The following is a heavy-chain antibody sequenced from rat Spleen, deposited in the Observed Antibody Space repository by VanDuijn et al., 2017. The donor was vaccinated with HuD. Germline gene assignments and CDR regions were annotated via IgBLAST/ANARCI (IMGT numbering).Heavy chain of an antibody. CDR2: ISPGGVT. CDR3: ARQDTSGYSNWFAY. D-gene: IGHD4-3*01. CDR1: GFTFSNFD. V-gene: IGHV5S23*01. J-gene: IGHJ3*01. Sequence: EVQLVESGGGLVQPGRSLKLSCAASGFTFSNFDMAWVRQAPTKGLEWVASISPGGVTYYRDSVKGRFTVSRENAKSTLYLQVDSLRSEDTATYYCARQDTSGYSNWFAYWGQGTLVTVSS.